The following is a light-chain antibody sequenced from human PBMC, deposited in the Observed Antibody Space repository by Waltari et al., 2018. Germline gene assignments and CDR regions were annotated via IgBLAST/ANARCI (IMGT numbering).Light chain of an antibody. V-gene: IGKV1-16*01. CDR1: QDVTNY. CDR2: GAT. CDR3: QQYYHSPPT. Sequence: DIQMTQSPSSLSASLGDRVSLTCRASQDVTNYVAWYRQRPGKAPASLLFGATILENGVPSRFRGSGLGTDFTLTISALQAEDSATFYCQQYYHSPPTCGQGTRL. J-gene: IGKJ5*01.